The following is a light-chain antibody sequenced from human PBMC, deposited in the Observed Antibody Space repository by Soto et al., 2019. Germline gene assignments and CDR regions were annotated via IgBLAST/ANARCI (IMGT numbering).Light chain of an antibody. CDR1: QSVSNNY. CDR3: QLYGISPQ. CDR2: ASS. J-gene: IGKJ5*01. V-gene: IGKV3-20*01. Sequence: EIVLTQSPGTLSLSPWERATLSCRASQSVSNNYLAWYQQKPGQAPRLLIYASSNRATGIPDRFSGSASGPDFTLTINRLEPEDFAVYYCQLYGISPQFGQGTRLEIK.